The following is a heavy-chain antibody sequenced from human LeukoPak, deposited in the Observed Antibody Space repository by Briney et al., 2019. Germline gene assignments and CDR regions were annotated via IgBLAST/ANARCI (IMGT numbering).Heavy chain of an antibody. CDR3: ARLHYDSSAFLDY. D-gene: IGHD3-22*01. J-gene: IGHJ4*02. CDR2: IYPGDSDT. V-gene: IGHV5-51*01. Sequence: GESLKISCKGSGYSFTSYWIGSVRQMPGKGLEWMGIIYPGDSDTRYSPSFQGQGTISADKSISTAYLQWSSLKASDTAMYYCARLHYDSSAFLDYWGQGTLVTVSS. CDR1: GYSFTSYW.